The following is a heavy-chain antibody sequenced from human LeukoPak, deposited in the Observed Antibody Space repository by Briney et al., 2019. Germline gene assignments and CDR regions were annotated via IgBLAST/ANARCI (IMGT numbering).Heavy chain of an antibody. V-gene: IGHV4-31*03. Sequence: SETLSLTCTVSGGSISSGGYYWSWIRQHPGKGLEWIGYIYYSGSTYYNPSLKSRVTISVDTSKNQFSLKLSSVTAADTAVYYCARALMRSSGYYYETGFDYWGQGTLVTVSS. D-gene: IGHD3-22*01. CDR3: ARALMRSSGYYYETGFDY. CDR1: GGSISSGGYY. J-gene: IGHJ4*02. CDR2: IYYSGST.